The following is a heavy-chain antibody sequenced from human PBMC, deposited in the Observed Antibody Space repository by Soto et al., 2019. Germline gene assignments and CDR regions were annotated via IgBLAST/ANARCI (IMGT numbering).Heavy chain of an antibody. Sequence: SETLSLTCTVSGGSISSGGYYWSWIRQHPGKGLEWIGYIYYSGSTYYNPSLKSRVTISVDTSKNQFSLKLSSVTAADTAVYYCARERRDPYYDFWSGYYGYYYGMDVWGQGTTVTVSS. CDR2: IYYSGST. V-gene: IGHV4-31*03. CDR1: GGSISSGGYY. J-gene: IGHJ6*02. CDR3: ARERRDPYYDFWSGYYGYYYGMDV. D-gene: IGHD3-3*01.